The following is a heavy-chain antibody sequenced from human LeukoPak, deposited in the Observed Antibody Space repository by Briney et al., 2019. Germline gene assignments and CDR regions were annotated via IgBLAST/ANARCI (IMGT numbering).Heavy chain of an antibody. Sequence: SETLSLTCADYGGSFSGYYWSWIRQPPGKGLEWIGEINHSGSTNYNPSLKSRVTISVDTSKNQFSLKLSSVTAADTAVYYCARGYCSSTSCYTGGWFDPWGQGTLVTVSS. CDR3: ARGYCSSTSCYTGGWFDP. CDR2: INHSGST. CDR1: GGSFSGYY. J-gene: IGHJ5*02. D-gene: IGHD2-2*02. V-gene: IGHV4-34*01.